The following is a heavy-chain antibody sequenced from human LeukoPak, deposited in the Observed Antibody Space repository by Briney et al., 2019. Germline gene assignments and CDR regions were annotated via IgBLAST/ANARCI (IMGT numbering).Heavy chain of an antibody. V-gene: IGHV3-72*01. J-gene: IGHJ4*02. D-gene: IGHD3-10*01. CDR2: SRNKANGYTT. Sequence: LSLTCAVYGGSFSGYYWSWVRQAPGKGLEWLARSRNKANGYTTEYAASMRGRFTISRDDSENSLHLQMSNLETGDTAMYYCARVRGGNYYHLDFWGQGTLVTVSS. CDR1: GGSFSGYY. CDR3: ARVRGGNYYHLDF.